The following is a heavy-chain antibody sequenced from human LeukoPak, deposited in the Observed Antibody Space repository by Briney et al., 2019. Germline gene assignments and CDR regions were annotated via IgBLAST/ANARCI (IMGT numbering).Heavy chain of an antibody. Sequence: GGSLRLSRAASGFTHRSNYMSWVRQAPGRGLEWVSVIYSGGSTNYADSVKGRFTISRDNSRNTLYLQMNSLRAEDTAVYSCAKGQGGTNTNFDYWGQGTLVTVSS. V-gene: IGHV3-53*01. CDR1: GFTHRSNY. J-gene: IGHJ4*02. CDR2: IYSGGST. D-gene: IGHD1-7*01. CDR3: AKGQGGTNTNFDY.